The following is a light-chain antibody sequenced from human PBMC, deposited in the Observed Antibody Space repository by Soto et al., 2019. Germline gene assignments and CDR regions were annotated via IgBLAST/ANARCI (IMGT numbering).Light chain of an antibody. CDR1: QSLLHSNGYNY. V-gene: IGKV2-28*01. CDR3: QQSYSSPVT. CDR2: GAS. J-gene: IGKJ5*01. Sequence: DIVMTQSPLSLPVTPGEPASISCRSSQSLLHSNGYNYLNWYQQKPGKAPKLLIHGASTLQGGVPSRFSGGFSETEFSLTISGVQHADFATYFCQQSYSSPVTFGQGTRLEIK.